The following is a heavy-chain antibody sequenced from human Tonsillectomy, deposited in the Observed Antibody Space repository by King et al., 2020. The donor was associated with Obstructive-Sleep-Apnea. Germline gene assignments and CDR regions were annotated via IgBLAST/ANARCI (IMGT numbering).Heavy chain of an antibody. CDR1: GFTFRRYW. D-gene: IGHD6-19*01. J-gene: IGHJ4*02. Sequence: VQLVESGGGLVQPGGSLRLSCATSGFTFRRYWMSWVRQAPGRGLEWVANIKEDGSEKDYVDSVKGRFTISRDNAENSLYLDMNSLRVEDTAVYYCARGPPAYSGWFAPLFDYWGQGPLVTVSS. CDR2: IKEDGSEK. CDR3: ARGPPAYSGWFAPLFDY. V-gene: IGHV3-7*03.